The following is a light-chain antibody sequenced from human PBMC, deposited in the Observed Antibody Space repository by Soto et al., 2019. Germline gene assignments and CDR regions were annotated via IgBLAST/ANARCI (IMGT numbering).Light chain of an antibody. CDR3: QQRSNWPT. V-gene: IGKV3-11*01. J-gene: IGKJ5*01. CDR1: PSVTNF. Sequence: DSVLTQSPATLSLSPVERATLSCRASPSVTNFLAWYQQKPGQAPRLLIYGAFNRATGIPARFSGSGSGTDFTLTISSLEPEDFAVYYCQQRSNWPTFGQGTRLEIK. CDR2: GAF.